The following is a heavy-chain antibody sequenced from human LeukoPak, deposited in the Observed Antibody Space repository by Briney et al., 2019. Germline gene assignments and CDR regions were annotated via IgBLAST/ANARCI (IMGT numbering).Heavy chain of an antibody. CDR1: GGSISSSSYY. V-gene: IGHV4-39*07. D-gene: IGHD6-13*01. CDR3: ARVGAAAAPGGNYFDY. J-gene: IGHJ4*02. CDR2: INHSGDT. Sequence: SETLSLTCTVSGGSISSSSYYWGWIRQPPGKGLEWIGEINHSGDTNYNPSLKSRVTISVDTSKNQFSLKLSSVTAADTAVYYCARVGAAAAPGGNYFDYWGQGTLVTVSS.